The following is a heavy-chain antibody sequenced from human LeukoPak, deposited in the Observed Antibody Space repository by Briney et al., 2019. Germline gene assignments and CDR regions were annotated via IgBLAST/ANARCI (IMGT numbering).Heavy chain of an antibody. D-gene: IGHD4-23*01. CDR3: ARSITTVANSGVDY. J-gene: IGHJ4*02. CDR1: GFTVRSSY. Sequence: KPGGSLRLSCAASGFTVRSSYMSWVRQAPGKGLEWVSVIYSAGPTHYADSVKGRFTISRDNAKNTLYLQMNSLRAEDTAVYYCARSITTVANSGVDYWGQGTLVTVSS. CDR2: IYSAGPT. V-gene: IGHV3-66*01.